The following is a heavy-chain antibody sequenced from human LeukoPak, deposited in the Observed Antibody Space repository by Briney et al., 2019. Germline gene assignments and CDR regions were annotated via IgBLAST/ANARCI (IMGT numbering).Heavy chain of an antibody. CDR1: GFTVSSNY. CDR2: IYSGGST. CDR3: ARDSDGYYYYMDV. Sequence: GGSLRLSCAASGFTVSSNYMSWVRQAPGKGLEWVSVIYSGGSTYYADSVKGRFTISRDNSKNTLYLQMNSLRAEDTAVYYCARDSDGYYYYMDVWGKGTTVTVSS. D-gene: IGHD3-22*01. J-gene: IGHJ6*03. V-gene: IGHV3-66*02.